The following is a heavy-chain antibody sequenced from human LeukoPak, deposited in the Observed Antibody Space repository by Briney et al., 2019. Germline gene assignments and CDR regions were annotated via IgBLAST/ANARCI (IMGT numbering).Heavy chain of an antibody. Sequence: PGGSLRLSCAASEFTFSDYYMSWIRQAPGKGLEWVSYISYSGDTKLYADSVKGRFTVSRDNAKNSLYLQMNSLRAEDTAVYYCARLGIIAAAGSNDYWGQGTLVTVSS. CDR3: ARLGIIAAAGSNDY. D-gene: IGHD6-13*01. CDR2: ISYSGDTK. V-gene: IGHV3-11*01. J-gene: IGHJ4*02. CDR1: EFTFSDYY.